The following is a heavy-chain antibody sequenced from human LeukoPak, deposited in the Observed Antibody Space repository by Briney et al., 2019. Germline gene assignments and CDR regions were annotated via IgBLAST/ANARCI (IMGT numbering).Heavy chain of an antibody. J-gene: IGHJ6*03. Sequence: PGGSLRLSCAASGFTFSSYGMHWVRQAPAKGLERVAFVRYDGSNKYYADSVKGRFTISRDNSKNTLYLQMNSLRAEDTAVYYCAIEPPTRYYYYYMDVWGEGTTVTVSS. CDR2: VRYDGSNK. CDR1: GFTFSSYG. V-gene: IGHV3-30*02. CDR3: AIEPPTRYYYYYMDV.